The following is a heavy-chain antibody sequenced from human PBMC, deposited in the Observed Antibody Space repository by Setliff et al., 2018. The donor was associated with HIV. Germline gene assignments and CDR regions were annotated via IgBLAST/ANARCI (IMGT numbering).Heavy chain of an antibody. CDR2: IIPILDTT. V-gene: IGHV1-69*11. Sequence: SVKVSCKAAGGTFNNYVLSWVRKAPGRGLEWIGTIIPILDTTNYAQKFQDRLTITTDESTSTAYMELRSLTSEDTAVYYCARDLDEAVKDADNYVPLDLWGQGTLVTVSS. J-gene: IGHJ5*02. CDR1: GGTFNNYV. CDR3: ARDLDEAVKDADNYVPLDL. D-gene: IGHD3-16*01.